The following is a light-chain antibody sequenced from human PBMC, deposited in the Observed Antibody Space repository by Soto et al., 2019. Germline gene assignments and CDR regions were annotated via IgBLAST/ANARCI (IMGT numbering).Light chain of an antibody. Sequence: QSVLTQPPSASGTPGQRVAISCCGSSSNIGSNTVNWYQQLPGTAPKLLIYSNNQRPSGVPDRFSASKSGTSASLAISGLQSEDEADYYCAAWDDGLNGSWVFGGGTKLTVL. V-gene: IGLV1-44*01. CDR2: SNN. J-gene: IGLJ3*02. CDR1: SSNIGSNT. CDR3: AAWDDGLNGSWV.